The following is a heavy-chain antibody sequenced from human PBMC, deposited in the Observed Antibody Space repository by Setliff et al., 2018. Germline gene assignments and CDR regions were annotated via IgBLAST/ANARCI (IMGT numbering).Heavy chain of an antibody. Sequence: ASVKVSCKASGYTFTSYAVTWVRQAPGQGLEWMGWVTVYNGNTKYAQNLQGRLTLTTDISTSTAYMELGCLTTDDTAVYYCSRLVRFCTRTSCQRLSGGEFWGQGTLVTVSS. V-gene: IGHV1-18*01. J-gene: IGHJ4*02. CDR2: VTVYNGNT. D-gene: IGHD2-8*01. CDR1: GYTFTSYA. CDR3: SRLVRFCTRTSCQRLSGGEF.